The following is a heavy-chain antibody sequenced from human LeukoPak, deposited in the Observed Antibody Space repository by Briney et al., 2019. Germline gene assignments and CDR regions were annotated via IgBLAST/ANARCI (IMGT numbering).Heavy chain of an antibody. Sequence: GRSLRLSCAASGFTFSSYGMHWVRQAPGKGLEWVAVISYDGSNKYYADSVKGRFTISRDNSKNTLYLQMNSLRAEDTAVYYCAKDQAAAKGMDVWGQGTTVTVSS. CDR3: AKDQAAAKGMDV. CDR2: ISYDGSNK. CDR1: GFTFSSYG. V-gene: IGHV3-30*18. D-gene: IGHD6-13*01. J-gene: IGHJ6*02.